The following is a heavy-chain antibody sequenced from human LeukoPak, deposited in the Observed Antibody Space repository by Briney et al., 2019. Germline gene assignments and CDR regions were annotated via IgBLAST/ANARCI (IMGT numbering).Heavy chain of an antibody. CDR3: ALRGVGSRFDP. J-gene: IGHJ5*02. Sequence: ASVKVSCKASGYTFTSYDINWVRQATGQGLEWMGWMNPNSGNTGYAQKSQGRVTITRNTSISTAYMELSSLRSEDTAVYYCALRGVGSRFDPWGQGTLVTVSS. CDR1: GYTFTSYD. CDR2: MNPNSGNT. D-gene: IGHD3-16*01. V-gene: IGHV1-8*03.